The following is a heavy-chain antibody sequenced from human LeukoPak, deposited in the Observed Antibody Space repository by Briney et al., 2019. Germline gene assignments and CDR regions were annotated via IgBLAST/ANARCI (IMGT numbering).Heavy chain of an antibody. CDR3: TTSGWFDH. CDR2: IKSESDGGTT. CDR1: RFAFSQAW. V-gene: IGHV3-15*01. Sequence: GGSLRLSCVASRFAFSQAWMSWARQAPGKGLEWVGRIKSESDGGTTDYAAPVKGRFTISRDDSKNTLFLQMNSLQTEDTAAYYCTTSGWFDHWGQGTLVTVSS. D-gene: IGHD1-26*01. J-gene: IGHJ5*02.